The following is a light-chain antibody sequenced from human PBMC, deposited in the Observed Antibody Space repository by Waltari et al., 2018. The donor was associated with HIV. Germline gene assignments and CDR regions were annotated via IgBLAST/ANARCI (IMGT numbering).Light chain of an antibody. V-gene: IGKV3-15*01. J-gene: IGKJ5*01. CDR3: QRYNNWPPIT. Sequence: EIEMTQSPATLSVSPGDRATLSCRASQSVGSNLAWYQQKFGQAPRLLMYGASSRATGIPDRFSGSGSGTDFTLTISSLQSEDFALYYCQRYNNWPPITFGQGTRLEIK. CDR1: QSVGSN. CDR2: GAS.